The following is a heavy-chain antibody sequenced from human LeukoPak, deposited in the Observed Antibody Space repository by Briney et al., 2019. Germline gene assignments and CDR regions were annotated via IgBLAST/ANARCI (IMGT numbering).Heavy chain of an antibody. CDR2: ISSSSSTI. CDR3: ARDSVMSMITFGGPPYYGMDV. CDR1: GFTFSSYS. D-gene: IGHD3-16*01. Sequence: QAGGSLRLSCAASGFTFSSYSMNWVRQAPGKGLEWVSYISSSSSTIYYADSVKGRFTISRDNAKNSLYLQMNSLRAEDTAVYYCARDSVMSMITFGGPPYYGMDVWGQGTTVTVSS. J-gene: IGHJ6*02. V-gene: IGHV3-48*04.